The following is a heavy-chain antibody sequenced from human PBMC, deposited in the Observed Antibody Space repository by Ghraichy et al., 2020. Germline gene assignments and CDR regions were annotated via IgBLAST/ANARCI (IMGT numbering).Heavy chain of an antibody. CDR1: GFTFSSYS. J-gene: IGHJ6*02. CDR2: ISSSSSTI. Sequence: GGSLRLSCAASGFTFSSYSMNWVRQAPGKGLEWVSYISSSSSTIYYADSVKGRFTISRDNAKNSLYLQMNSLRDEDTAVYYCARVQGYCSSTSCRQTMYYYYGMDVWGQGTTVTVSS. D-gene: IGHD2-2*01. CDR3: ARVQGYCSSTSCRQTMYYYYGMDV. V-gene: IGHV3-48*02.